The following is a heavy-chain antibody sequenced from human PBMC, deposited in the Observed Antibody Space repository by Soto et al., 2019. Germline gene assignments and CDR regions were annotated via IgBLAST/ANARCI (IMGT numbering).Heavy chain of an antibody. D-gene: IGHD3-10*01. CDR1: GFTFSSYA. CDR3: AKVLAKHYYGSGGPFDY. J-gene: IGHJ4*02. V-gene: IGHV3-23*01. Sequence: GGSLRLSCAASGFTFSSYAMSWVRQAPGKGLEWVSAISGSGGSTYYADSVKGRFTITRDNSKNTLYLQMNSLRAEDTAVYYCAKVLAKHYYGSGGPFDYWGQGTLVTVSS. CDR2: ISGSGGST.